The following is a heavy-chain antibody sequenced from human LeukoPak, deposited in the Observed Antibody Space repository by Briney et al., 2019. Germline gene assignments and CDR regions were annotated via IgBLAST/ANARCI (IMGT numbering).Heavy chain of an antibody. CDR2: INPNSGGT. CDR3: ARVHYDFWSGQPDY. CDR1: GYTFTGYY. V-gene: IGHV1-2*02. D-gene: IGHD3-3*01. Sequence: ASVKVSCKASGYTFTGYYMHWVRQAPGQGREWMGWINPNSGGTNYAQTFQGRVTMTRDTSISTAYLELSRLRADDTAVYYCARVHYDFWSGQPDYWGQGTLVTVSS. J-gene: IGHJ4*02.